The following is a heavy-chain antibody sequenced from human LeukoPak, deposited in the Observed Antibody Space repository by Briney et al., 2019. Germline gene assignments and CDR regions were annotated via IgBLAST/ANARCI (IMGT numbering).Heavy chain of an antibody. V-gene: IGHV3-30*03. CDR1: GFTFSSYG. J-gene: IGHJ6*02. D-gene: IGHD3-16*02. CDR3: AREEHDYVWGSYRYYYYYGIDV. Sequence: GGSLRLSCAASGFTFSSYGMHWVRQSPGRGLEWVSFLSFDGSNEFYADSLKGRFTISRDNSKDTLYLQMDSLRAEDTALYYCAREEHDYVWGSYRYYYYYGIDVWGQGTTVTVSS. CDR2: LSFDGSNE.